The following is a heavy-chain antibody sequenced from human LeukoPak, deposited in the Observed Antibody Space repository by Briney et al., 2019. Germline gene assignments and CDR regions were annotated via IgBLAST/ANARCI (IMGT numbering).Heavy chain of an antibody. CDR2: ISSNGGST. CDR1: GFTFSSYA. J-gene: IGHJ4*02. V-gene: IGHV3-64D*06. CDR3: VKGMEDPAVAGTQIWYYFDY. Sequence: PGGSLRLSCSASGFTFSSYAMHWVRQAPGKGLEYVSAISSNGGSTYYADSVKGRFTISRDNSKNTLYLQMSSLRAEDTAVYYCVKGMEDPAVAGTQIWYYFDYWGQGTLVTVSS. D-gene: IGHD6-19*01.